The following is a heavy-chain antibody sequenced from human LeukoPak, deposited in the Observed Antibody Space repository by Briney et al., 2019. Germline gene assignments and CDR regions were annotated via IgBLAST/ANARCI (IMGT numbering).Heavy chain of an antibody. V-gene: IGHV3-11*04. CDR3: ARDCKATYSSRSYYFDY. D-gene: IGHD6-13*01. Sequence: PGGSLRLSCAASGFTFSDYYMSWIRQAPGKGLEWVSYISSSGSTIYYADSVKGRFTISRDNAKNSLYLQMNSLRAKDTAVYYCARDCKATYSSRSYYFDYWGQGTLVTVSS. J-gene: IGHJ4*02. CDR2: ISSSGSTI. CDR1: GFTFSDYY.